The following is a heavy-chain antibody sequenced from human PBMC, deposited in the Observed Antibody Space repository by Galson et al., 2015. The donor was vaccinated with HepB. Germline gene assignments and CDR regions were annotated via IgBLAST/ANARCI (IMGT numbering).Heavy chain of an antibody. CDR2: IRSESSGGTA. J-gene: IGHJ4*02. V-gene: IGHV3-49*03. D-gene: IGHD3-10*01. Sequence: SLRLSCAGSGFIFRDYAMSWFRQAPGKGLEWVGFIRSESSGGTAEYAASVKGRFTISRDDSKGVAYLHMPSLKTEDTAVYYCTREGSAEPYGFDYWGQGTLVTVSS. CDR1: GFIFRDYA. CDR3: TREGSAEPYGFDY.